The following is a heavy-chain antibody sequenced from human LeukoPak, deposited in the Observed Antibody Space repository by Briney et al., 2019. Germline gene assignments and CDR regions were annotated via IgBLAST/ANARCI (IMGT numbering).Heavy chain of an antibody. CDR1: GYTFTSYY. D-gene: IGHD3-22*01. CDR2: INPSGGST. J-gene: IGHJ6*03. Sequence: ASVKVSCKASGYTFTSYYMHWVRQAPGQGLEWMGIINPSGGSTSYAQKFQGRVTMTRDMSTSTVYMELSSLRSEDTAVYYCARINYYDSSGYYSSYYYYYMDVWGKGTTVTISS. V-gene: IGHV1-46*01. CDR3: ARINYYDSSGYYSSYYYYYMDV.